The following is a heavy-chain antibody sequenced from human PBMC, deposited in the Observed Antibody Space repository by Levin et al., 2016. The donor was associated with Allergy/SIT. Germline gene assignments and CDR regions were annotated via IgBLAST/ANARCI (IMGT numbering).Heavy chain of an antibody. V-gene: IGHV3-64*02. Sequence: GESLKISCAPSGFTFSSSSMHWVRQAPGKGLEYVAAIRANGESTYYAASVKGRFTISRDNSKNTLYLQMGSLRPEDMAVYYCARGRGSWSFDYWGQGTLVTVSS. CDR2: IRANGEST. CDR1: GFTFSSSS. D-gene: IGHD6-13*01. CDR3: ARGRGSWSFDY. J-gene: IGHJ4*02.